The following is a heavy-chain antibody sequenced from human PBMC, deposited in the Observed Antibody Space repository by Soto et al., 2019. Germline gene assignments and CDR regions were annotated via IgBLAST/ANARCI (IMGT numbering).Heavy chain of an antibody. D-gene: IGHD4-17*01. J-gene: IGHJ4*02. Sequence: GESLKISCKGSGYSFTSYWIGWVRQMPGKGLDWMGTIYPRDSDTRYSPSFQGQVTISADRSISTAYLQWSSLKASDTAMYYCARPDDGAVYFDYWGQGTLVTVSS. CDR3: ARPDDGAVYFDY. CDR1: GYSFTSYW. CDR2: IYPRDSDT. V-gene: IGHV5-51*01.